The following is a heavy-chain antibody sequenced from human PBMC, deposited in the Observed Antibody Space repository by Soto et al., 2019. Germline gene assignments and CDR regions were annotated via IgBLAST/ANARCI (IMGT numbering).Heavy chain of an antibody. CDR2: VSGSGAST. V-gene: IGHV3-23*01. Sequence: EVQLLESGGGLVQPGGSLRLSCTASGFTFSGYAMSWVRQVPGKGLEWVSAVSGSGASTFYAESVRGRFTISRDNFNKTVYLQMNSLRDEYTAVYFWAKLEGFVMIVVKHDHWGRGAQVSVST. J-gene: IGHJ4*02. CDR3: AKLEGFVMIVVKHDH. D-gene: IGHD3-22*01. CDR1: GFTFSGYA.